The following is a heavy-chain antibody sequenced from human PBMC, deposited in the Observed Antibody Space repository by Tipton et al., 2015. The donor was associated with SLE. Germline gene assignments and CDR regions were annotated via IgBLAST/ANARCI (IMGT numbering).Heavy chain of an antibody. CDR2: ISYSETT. D-gene: IGHD2-15*01. CDR3: AGAWQGYCSGGTCYVLDY. Sequence: TLSLTCTFSGGSISSHYWSWIRQPPGKGLVWIGYISYSETTNYNPSLKSRVTISVDTSKNQFSLKLRSVTAADTAVYYCAGAWQGYCSGGTCYVLDYWGQGTLVTVSS. CDR1: GGSISSHY. V-gene: IGHV4-59*11. J-gene: IGHJ4*02.